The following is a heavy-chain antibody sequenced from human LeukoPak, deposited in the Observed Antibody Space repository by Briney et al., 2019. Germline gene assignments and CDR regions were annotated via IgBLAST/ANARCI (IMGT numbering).Heavy chain of an antibody. CDR3: AKQVVVVAAAPPSFDH. V-gene: IGHV3-23*01. D-gene: IGHD2-15*01. J-gene: IGHJ4*02. CDR1: GFTFSSYA. CDR2: ISGSGGST. Sequence: PGGSLRLSCAASGFTFSSYAMSWVRQAPGKGLEWVSAISGSGGSTYYADSVKGRFTISRDNSKNTLYLQMNSLRAEDTAVYYCAKQVVVVAAAPPSFDHWGQGTLVTVSS.